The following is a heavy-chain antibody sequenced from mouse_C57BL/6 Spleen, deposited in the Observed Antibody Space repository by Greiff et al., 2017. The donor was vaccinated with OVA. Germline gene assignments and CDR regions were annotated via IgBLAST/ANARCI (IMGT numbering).Heavy chain of an antibody. Sequence: EVQLQQSGPELVKPGASVKISCKASGYTFTDYYMNWVKQSHGKSLEWIGDINPNNGGTSYNQKFKGKATLTVDKSSSTAYMELRSLTSEDSAVYYCYTTVDYWGQGTTLTVSS. CDR2: INPNNGGT. J-gene: IGHJ2*01. CDR3: YTTVDY. CDR1: GYTFTDYY. D-gene: IGHD1-1*01. V-gene: IGHV1-26*01.